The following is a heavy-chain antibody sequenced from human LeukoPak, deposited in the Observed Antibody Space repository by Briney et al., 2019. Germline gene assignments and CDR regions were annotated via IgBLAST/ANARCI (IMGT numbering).Heavy chain of an antibody. CDR3: AKGRHYYDSSGDFDY. J-gene: IGHJ4*02. D-gene: IGHD3-22*01. CDR2: IWYGGSNK. V-gene: IGHV3-30*02. Sequence: GGSLRLSCAASGFTFSSYGMHWVRQAPGKGLEWVAVIWYGGSNKYYADSVKGRFTISRDNSKNTLYLQMNSLRAEDTAVYYCAKGRHYYDSSGDFDYWGQGTLVTVSS. CDR1: GFTFSSYG.